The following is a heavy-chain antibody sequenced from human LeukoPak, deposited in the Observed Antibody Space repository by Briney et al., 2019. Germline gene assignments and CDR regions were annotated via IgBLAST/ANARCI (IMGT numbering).Heavy chain of an antibody. CDR2: INWNGGST. V-gene: IGHV3-20*04. D-gene: IGHD3-10*01. CDR3: AKDVSMVRGVPGLA. J-gene: IGHJ5*02. Sequence: RPGGSLRLSCAASGFTFDDYGMSWVRQAPGKGLEWVSGINWNGGSTGYADSVKGRFTISRDNSKNTLYLQMNSLRAKDTAVYYCAKDVSMVRGVPGLAWGQGTLVTVSS. CDR1: GFTFDDYG.